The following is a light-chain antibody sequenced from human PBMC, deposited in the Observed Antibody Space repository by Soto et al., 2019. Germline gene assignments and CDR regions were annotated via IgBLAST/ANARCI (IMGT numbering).Light chain of an antibody. CDR2: EVN. CDR3: SSYTTINTYV. V-gene: IGLV2-14*01. J-gene: IGLJ1*01. Sequence: QSALTQPASVSGSPGQSITFSCTGTSSDIGVYNYVSWYQQHPGKAPKLVIYEVNNRPSGVSNRFSGSKSGNTASLTISGLQAEDEADYYCSSYTTINTYVFGTGTKLTVL. CDR1: SSDIGVYNY.